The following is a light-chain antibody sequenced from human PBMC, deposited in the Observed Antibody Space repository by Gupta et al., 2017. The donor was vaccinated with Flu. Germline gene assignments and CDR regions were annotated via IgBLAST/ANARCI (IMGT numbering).Light chain of an antibody. V-gene: IGKV4-1*01. CDR3: HKDYRSPWT. CDR2: WAA. J-gene: IGKJ2*02. CDR1: QSVLYSSNNKNY. Sequence: DIVLTQYPDSLSVSPGERATINCKSSQSVLYSSNNKNYLSWYQKKPGQPPKVRIYWAANRVSVAPDLLSCSSSGSDGTLTRSNLLADDVAGYYCHKDYRSPWTFGQGTKLEIK.